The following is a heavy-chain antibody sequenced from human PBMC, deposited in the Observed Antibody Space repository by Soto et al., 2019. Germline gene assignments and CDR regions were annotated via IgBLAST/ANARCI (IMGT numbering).Heavy chain of an antibody. V-gene: IGHV1-69*13. CDR3: ARALTGYSSGWPDNWFAP. CDR1: GVTFSSYA. J-gene: IGHJ5*02. D-gene: IGHD6-19*01. Sequence: SVKVSCNAPGVTFSSYATSWVRHAPGQGLEWMGGIIPIFGTANYAQKFQGRVTITADESTSTAYMELRSLRSEDTAVYYCARALTGYSSGWPDNWFAPWGQGTLVTVSS. CDR2: IIPIFGTA.